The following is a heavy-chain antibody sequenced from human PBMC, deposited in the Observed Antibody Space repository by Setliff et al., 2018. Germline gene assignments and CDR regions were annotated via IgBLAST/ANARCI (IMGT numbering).Heavy chain of an antibody. CDR3: AKEVYGGFKSGGFDV. Sequence: PGGSLRLSCEASGFTFSNYDMNWVRQAPGKGLDWVSRIIGNGHTDYADSVKGRFTISRDNYRNTLYLHMNSLRGEDSAVYYCAKEVYGGFKSGGFDVWGQGTMGTVSS. D-gene: IGHD4-17*01. V-gene: IGHV3-23*01. CDR2: IIGNGHT. CDR1: GFTFSNYD. J-gene: IGHJ3*01.